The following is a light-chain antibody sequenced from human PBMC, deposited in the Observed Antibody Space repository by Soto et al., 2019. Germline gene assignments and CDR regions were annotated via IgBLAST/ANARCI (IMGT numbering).Light chain of an antibody. CDR3: QQYGSSGT. Sequence: EIGLTQSPGTLSLSPGERATLSCRASQSVSNNYLAWYQQKPGQAPRLLIYGASNRATGIPDRFSGSGSGTDFTLTISRLEPEDFPVYYCQQYGSSGTFGQGTKVDI. V-gene: IGKV3-20*01. J-gene: IGKJ1*01. CDR2: GAS. CDR1: QSVSNNY.